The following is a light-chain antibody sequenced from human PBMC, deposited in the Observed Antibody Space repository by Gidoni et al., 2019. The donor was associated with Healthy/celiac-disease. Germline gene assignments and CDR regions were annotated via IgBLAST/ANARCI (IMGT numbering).Light chain of an antibody. CDR2: GAS. CDR1: QSVSSSY. CDR3: QQYGSSPPYT. J-gene: IGKJ2*01. V-gene: IGKV3-20*01. Sequence: EIVLTHSPGTLSLSPGERATLSCRPSQSVSSSYLAGYQQKPGQAPRLLIYGASSSATGIPDRLSGSGSGTDFTLTISRLEPEDFAVYYCQQYGSSPPYTFGQGTKLEIK.